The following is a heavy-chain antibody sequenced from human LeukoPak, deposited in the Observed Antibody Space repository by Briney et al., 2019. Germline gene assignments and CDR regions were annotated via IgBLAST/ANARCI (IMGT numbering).Heavy chain of an antibody. CDR1: GFTFSDYG. V-gene: IGHV3-33*01. Sequence: GGSLRLSCAASGFTFSDYGMHWVRQAPGKGLEWVAVIWYDGSNKYYADSVEGRFTVSRDNSKYTLNLQMNSLRAEDTAVYYCARGVLYSNGWYMRGYFDYWGQGTLVTVSS. D-gene: IGHD6-19*01. CDR2: IWYDGSNK. J-gene: IGHJ4*02. CDR3: ARGVLYSNGWYMRGYFDY.